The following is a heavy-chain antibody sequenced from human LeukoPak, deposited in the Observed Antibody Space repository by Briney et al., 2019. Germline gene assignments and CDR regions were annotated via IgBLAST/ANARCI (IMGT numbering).Heavy chain of an antibody. Sequence: PSETLSLTCTVSGGSISSYYWSWIRQPPGKGLEWIGYTYYSGSTNYNPSLKCRVTISVDTSKNQFSLKLSSVTAADTAVYYCARRFYGSGTYYYYYYMDVWGKGTTVTVSS. D-gene: IGHD3-10*01. CDR3: ARRFYGSGTYYYYYYMDV. CDR1: GGSISSYY. CDR2: TYYSGST. J-gene: IGHJ6*03. V-gene: IGHV4-59*12.